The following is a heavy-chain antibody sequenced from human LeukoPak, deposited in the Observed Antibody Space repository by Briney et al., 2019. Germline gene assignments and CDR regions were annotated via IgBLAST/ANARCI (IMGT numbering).Heavy chain of an antibody. CDR2: MIPILGIA. Sequence: SVKVSCXASGGTFSSYTISWVRQAPGQGLEWMGRMIPILGIANYAQKFQGRVTITADKSTSTAYMELSSLRSEDTAVYYCAREGYYDSRARADWFDPWGQGTLVTVSS. D-gene: IGHD3-22*01. CDR1: GGTFSSYT. CDR3: AREGYYDSRARADWFDP. V-gene: IGHV1-69*04. J-gene: IGHJ5*02.